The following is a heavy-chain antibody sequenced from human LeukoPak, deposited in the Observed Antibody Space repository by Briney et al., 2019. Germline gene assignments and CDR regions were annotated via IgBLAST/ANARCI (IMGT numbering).Heavy chain of an antibody. CDR3: AKEPIPIFGVASGLNWFDP. J-gene: IGHJ5*02. D-gene: IGHD3-3*01. CDR2: ISGSGSST. CDR1: GFTFSSYA. V-gene: IGHV3-23*01. Sequence: TGGSLRLSCAASGFTFSSYAMSWVRQAPGKGLEWVSAISGSGSSTYYADSVKGRFTISRDNSKNTLYLQMNSLRAEDTAVYYCAKEPIPIFGVASGLNWFDPWGQGPLVTVSS.